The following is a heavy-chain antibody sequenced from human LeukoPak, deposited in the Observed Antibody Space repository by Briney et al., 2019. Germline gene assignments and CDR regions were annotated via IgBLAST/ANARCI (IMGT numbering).Heavy chain of an antibody. D-gene: IGHD3-3*01. V-gene: IGHV3-23*01. J-gene: IGHJ4*02. CDR1: GFTFNSYA. CDR3: AKPPNYDFWSGSPPDY. CDR2: ISGRGSST. Sequence: GGSLRLSCAAPGFTFNSYAMNWVRQAPGKGLEWVSAISGRGSSTYYADSVKGRFSLSRDNSKNTLHLQMNSLRAEDTAVYYCAKPPNYDFWSGSPPDYWGQGTLVTVSS.